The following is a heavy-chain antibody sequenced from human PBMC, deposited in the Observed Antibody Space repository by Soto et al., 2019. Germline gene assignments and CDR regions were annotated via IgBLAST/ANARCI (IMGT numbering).Heavy chain of an antibody. D-gene: IGHD2-15*01. V-gene: IGHV2-5*02. Sequence: QITLKESGPTLVKPTQTLTLTCTFSGFSLSTSGVGVGWIRQPPGKALEWLALIYWDDDKRYSPSLKSRLTITKDTSKNQVVLTMTNMDPVDTATYYCAHTHPTLLQDPDRFDYWGQGTLVTVSS. CDR3: AHTHPTLLQDPDRFDY. CDR2: IYWDDDK. CDR1: GFSLSTSGVG. J-gene: IGHJ4*02.